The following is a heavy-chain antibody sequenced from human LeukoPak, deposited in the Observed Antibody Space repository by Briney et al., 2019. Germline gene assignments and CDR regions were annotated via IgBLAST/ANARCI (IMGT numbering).Heavy chain of an antibody. V-gene: IGHV1-69*05. CDR3: ARTSVVAYAFDI. D-gene: IGHD3-22*01. Sequence: SVKVSCKASGGTFSSYAISWVRQAPGQGLEWMGRIIPIFGTANYAQKFQGRVTITTDESTSTAYMELSSLRSEDTAVYYCARTSVVAYAFDIWGQATMVTVSS. J-gene: IGHJ3*02. CDR2: IIPIFGTA. CDR1: GGTFSSYA.